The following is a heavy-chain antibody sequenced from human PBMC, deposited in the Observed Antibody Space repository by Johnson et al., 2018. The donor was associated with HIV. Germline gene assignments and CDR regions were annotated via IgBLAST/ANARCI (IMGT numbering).Heavy chain of an antibody. D-gene: IGHD1-26*01. V-gene: IGHV3-20*04. CDR3: ARASVQWELRDYDAFDI. Sequence: EVQLVESGGGVVRPGGSLRLSCAASGFTFDDYGMSWVRQAPGKGLEWVSGINWNGGSTGYADSVKGRGTISRDNAKNSLYLQMNGLRAEDTALYYCARASVQWELRDYDAFDIWGQGTMVTVSS. CDR1: GFTFDDYG. CDR2: INWNGGST. J-gene: IGHJ3*02.